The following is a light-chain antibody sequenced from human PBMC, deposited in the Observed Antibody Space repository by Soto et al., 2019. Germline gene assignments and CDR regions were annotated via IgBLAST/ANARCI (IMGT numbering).Light chain of an antibody. Sequence: QSVLTQPASLSGSPGQSITISCSGTSRDIGAYNLVSWYQQLPGKAPKLLIYEVRSRPSGISYRFSGSESAYTASLTISGLQAEDEADYYCSSYSFTTSLYVFGTGTKVTVL. CDR1: SRDIGAYNL. V-gene: IGLV2-14*01. CDR3: SSYSFTTSLYV. CDR2: EVR. J-gene: IGLJ1*01.